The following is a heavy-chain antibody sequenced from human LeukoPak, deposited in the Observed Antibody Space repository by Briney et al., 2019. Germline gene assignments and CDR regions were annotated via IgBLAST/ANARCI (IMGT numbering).Heavy chain of an antibody. D-gene: IGHD2-15*01. CDR3: AKDIGPKLGGGSCAFDY. J-gene: IGHJ4*02. CDR2: ISWNSGSI. V-gene: IGHV3-9*01. Sequence: GGSLRLSCGASGFTFSRYWMAWVRQAPGKGLEWVSGISWNSGSIGYADSVKGRFTISRDNAKNSLYLQMNSLRAEDTALYYCAKDIGPKLGGGSCAFDYWGQGTLVTVSS. CDR1: GFTFSRYW.